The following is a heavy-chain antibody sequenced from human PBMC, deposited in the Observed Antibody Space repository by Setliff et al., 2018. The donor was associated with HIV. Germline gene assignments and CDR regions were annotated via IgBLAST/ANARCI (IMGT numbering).Heavy chain of an antibody. J-gene: IGHJ3*01. CDR2: MMTTFSTT. V-gene: IGHV1-69*05. CDR3: ATEGAGGSYQRASALDV. CDR1: AGSFSIFA. D-gene: IGHD1-26*01. Sequence: SVKVSCKSSAGSFSIFAINWVRQAPGQGLEWMGGMMTTFSTTNYARKFQGRVTITTDESTGTAYMELSNLRSEDTAVYYCATEGAGGSYQRASALDVWGQGTMVTVSS.